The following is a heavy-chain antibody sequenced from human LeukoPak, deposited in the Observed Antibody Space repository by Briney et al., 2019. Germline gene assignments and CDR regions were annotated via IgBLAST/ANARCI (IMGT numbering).Heavy chain of an antibody. CDR1: GGSISSSSYY. CDR3: ARWAYCSSTSCPRGHY. Sequence: SETLSLTCTVSGGSISSSSYYWGWIRQPPGKGLEWIGSIYYSGSTYYNPSLKSRVTISVGTSKNQFSLKLSSVTAADTAVYYCARWAYCSSTSCPRGHYWGQGTLVTVSS. V-gene: IGHV4-39*01. CDR2: IYYSGST. D-gene: IGHD2-2*01. J-gene: IGHJ4*02.